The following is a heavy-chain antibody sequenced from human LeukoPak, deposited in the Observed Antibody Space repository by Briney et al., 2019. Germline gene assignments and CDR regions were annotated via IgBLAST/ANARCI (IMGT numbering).Heavy chain of an antibody. D-gene: IGHD1-1*01. J-gene: IGHJ3*02. CDR3: ARKDWNDVGAFDI. V-gene: IGHV4-4*02. CDR2: IYHSGII. Sequence: PSETLSLTCTVSGGSISSSNWWSWVRQPPGKGLEWIGEIYHSGIINYNPSLRSRVTISVDKSKNQFSLNLSSVTAADTAVYYCARKDWNDVGAFDIWGQGTMVTVSS. CDR1: GGSISSSNW.